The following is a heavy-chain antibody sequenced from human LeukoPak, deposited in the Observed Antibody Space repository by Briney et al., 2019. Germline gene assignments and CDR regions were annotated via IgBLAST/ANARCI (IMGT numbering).Heavy chain of an antibody. Sequence: SETLSLTCTVSGGSISSYYWSWIRQPPGKGLEWIGYIYYSGSTNYNPSLKSRVTISVDTSKNQFSLKLSSVTAEDTAVYYCASSSSSWYYYFDYWGQGTLVTVSS. CDR3: ASSSSSWYYYFDY. CDR2: IYYSGST. V-gene: IGHV4-59*01. CDR1: GGSISSYY. D-gene: IGHD6-13*01. J-gene: IGHJ4*02.